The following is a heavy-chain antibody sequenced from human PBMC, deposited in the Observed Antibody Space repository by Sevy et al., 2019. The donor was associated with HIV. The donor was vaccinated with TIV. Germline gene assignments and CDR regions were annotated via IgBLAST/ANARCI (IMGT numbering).Heavy chain of an antibody. D-gene: IGHD3-16*01. J-gene: IGHJ4*01. CDR3: ARDFLTYYDYVWGSYSY. Sequence: GGSLRLSCAASGFTFSSYSMNWVRQAPGTGLEWVSSISSSSSYIYYADSVKGRFTISRDNAKNSLYLQMNSLRAEDTAVYYCARDFLTYYDYVWGSYSYWGHGTLVTVSS. CDR2: ISSSSSYI. V-gene: IGHV3-21*01. CDR1: GFTFSSYS.